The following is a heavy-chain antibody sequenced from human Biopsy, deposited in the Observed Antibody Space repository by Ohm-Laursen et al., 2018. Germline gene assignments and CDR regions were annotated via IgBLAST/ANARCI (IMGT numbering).Heavy chain of an antibody. CDR2: IYYSVMT. CDR3: ARDSGILNYGNFKYYHYYGMDV. J-gene: IGHJ6*02. D-gene: IGHD4-11*01. CDR1: GVSVTKYY. V-gene: IGHV4-59*02. Sequence: GTLSLTCAVSGVSVTKYYWSWIRQPPGQGLEWIGHIYYSVMTNYNPSLQSRVSISVDTSRNQVSLTLSSVTAADTAVYYCARDSGILNYGNFKYYHYYGMDVWGQGTKVTVSS.